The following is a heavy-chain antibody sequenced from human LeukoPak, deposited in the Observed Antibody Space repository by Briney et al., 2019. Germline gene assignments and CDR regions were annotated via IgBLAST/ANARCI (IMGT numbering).Heavy chain of an antibody. J-gene: IGHJ6*03. CDR2: ISSSGSTI. V-gene: IGHV3-11*01. CDR1: GFTFSDYY. D-gene: IGHD3-3*01. Sequence: GGSLRLSCAASGFTFSDYYMSWIRQAPGKGLEGVSYISSSGSTIYYADSVKGRFTISRDNAKNSLYLQMHSLRDEDTAVYYCARYGNYDFWSGYYLPYYYYYYMDVWGKGTTVTVSS. CDR3: ARYGNYDFWSGYYLPYYYYYYMDV.